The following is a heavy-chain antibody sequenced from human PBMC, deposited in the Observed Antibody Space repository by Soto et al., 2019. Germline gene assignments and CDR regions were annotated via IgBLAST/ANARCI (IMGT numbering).Heavy chain of an antibody. Sequence: SETLSLTCTVSGGSISSYYWSWIRQPPGKGLEWIGYIYYSGSTNYNPSLKSRVTISVDTSKNQFSLKLSSVTAADTAVYYCARVKIEVVVVPAANVAVFDPWGQGTLVTVSS. J-gene: IGHJ5*02. CDR2: IYYSGST. D-gene: IGHD2-2*01. V-gene: IGHV4-59*01. CDR3: ARVKIEVVVVPAANVAVFDP. CDR1: GGSISSYY.